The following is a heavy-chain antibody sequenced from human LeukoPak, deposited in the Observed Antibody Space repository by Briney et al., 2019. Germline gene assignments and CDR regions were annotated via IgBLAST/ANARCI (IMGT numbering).Heavy chain of an antibody. CDR1: GYTLTELS. D-gene: IGHD2-15*01. J-gene: IGHJ4*02. CDR2: INPNSGGT. V-gene: IGHV1-2*02. CDR3: AREGYDCSGGSCYFSLDY. Sequence: ASVKVSCKVSGYTLTELSMHWVRQAPGKGLEWMGWINPNSGGTNYAQKFQGRVTMTRDTSISTAYMELSRLRSDDTAVYYCAREGYDCSGGSCYFSLDYWGQGTLVTVSS.